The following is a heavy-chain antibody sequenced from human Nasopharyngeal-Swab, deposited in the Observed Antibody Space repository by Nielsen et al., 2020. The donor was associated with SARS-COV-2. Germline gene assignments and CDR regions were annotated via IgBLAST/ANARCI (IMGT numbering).Heavy chain of an antibody. CDR2: INPNSGGT. CDR1: GYTFTGYY. D-gene: IGHD4-17*01. J-gene: IGHJ5*02. V-gene: IGHV1-2*06. Sequence: ASVKVSCKASGYTFTGYYMHWVRQAPGQGLEWMGRINPNSGGTNYAQKFQGRVTMTRDTSISTAYMELSRLRSDDTAVYYCARDLDGTVTLLGWFDPWGQGTLVTVSS. CDR3: ARDLDGTVTLLGWFDP.